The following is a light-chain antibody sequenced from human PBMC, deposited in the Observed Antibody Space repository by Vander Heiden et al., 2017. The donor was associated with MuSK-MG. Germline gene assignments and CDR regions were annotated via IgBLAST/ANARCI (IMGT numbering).Light chain of an antibody. Sequence: QSALTQPPSVSAAPGQKVTISCSGSSSNIENNFVSWYQHFPGTTPKLLIYDNSDRPSGISDRFSGSKSGTSATLGITGLQSGDEADYYCGAWDSSLSAVLFGGGTRLTVL. CDR2: DNS. V-gene: IGLV1-51*01. CDR1: SSNIENNF. J-gene: IGLJ3*02. CDR3: GAWDSSLSAVL.